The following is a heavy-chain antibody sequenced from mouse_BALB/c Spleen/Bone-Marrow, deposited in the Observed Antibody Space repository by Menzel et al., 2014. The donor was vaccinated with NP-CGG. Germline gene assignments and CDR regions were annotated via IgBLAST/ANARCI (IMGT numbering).Heavy chain of an antibody. J-gene: IGHJ2*01. Sequence: ESGPGLVKPSQSLSLTCSVTGYSITSGDYWNWIRQFPGNTLEWMGYISYDGSINYNPSLKNRISITRDTSKNQFFLKLISVTTEDTATYYCARYDYEGKIDYGGQGTTLTVSS. V-gene: IGHV3-6*02. D-gene: IGHD2-4*01. CDR3: ARYDYEGKIDY. CDR2: ISYDGSI. CDR1: GYSITSGDY.